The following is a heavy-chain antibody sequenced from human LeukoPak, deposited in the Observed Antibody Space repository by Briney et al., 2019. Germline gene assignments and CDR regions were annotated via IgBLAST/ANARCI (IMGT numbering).Heavy chain of an antibody. Sequence: SETLSLTCTVSGGSISSYYWSWIRQPPGKGLEWIGYIYYSGSTNYNPSLKSRVTISVDTSKNQFSLKLSSVTAADTAVYYCARENDYGDYYYGMDVWGQGTTVTVSS. J-gene: IGHJ6*02. CDR3: ARENDYGDYYYGMDV. V-gene: IGHV4-59*01. D-gene: IGHD4-17*01. CDR2: IYYSGST. CDR1: GGSISSYY.